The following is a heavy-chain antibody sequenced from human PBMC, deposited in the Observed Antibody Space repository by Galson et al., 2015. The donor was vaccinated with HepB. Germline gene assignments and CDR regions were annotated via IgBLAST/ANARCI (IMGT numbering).Heavy chain of an antibody. V-gene: IGHV3-21*01. J-gene: IGHJ4*02. D-gene: IGHD3-10*01. CDR3: ARDRYYYGSDRFNFDY. CDR2: ISSSSSYI. CDR1: GFTFSSYS. Sequence: SLRLSCAASGFTFSSYSMNWVRQAPGKGLEWVSSISSSSSYIYYADSVKGRFTISRDNAKNSLYLQMNSLRAEDTAVYYCARDRYYYGSDRFNFDYWGQGTLVTVSS.